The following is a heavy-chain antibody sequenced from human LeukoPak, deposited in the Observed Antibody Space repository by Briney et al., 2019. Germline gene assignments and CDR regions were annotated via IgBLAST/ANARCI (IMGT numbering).Heavy chain of an antibody. CDR3: AREKFVFIAAAGAFDY. V-gene: IGHV6-1*01. J-gene: IGHJ4*02. CDR1: GDSVSSNSAA. D-gene: IGHD6-13*01. Sequence: SHTLSLTCDISGDSVSSNSAAWNWIRQSPSRGLEWLGRTYYRSKWYNDYAVSVKSRITINSDTSKNQFSLQLNSVTPEDTAVYYCAREKFVFIAAAGAFDYWGQGTLVTVSS. CDR2: TYYRSKWYN.